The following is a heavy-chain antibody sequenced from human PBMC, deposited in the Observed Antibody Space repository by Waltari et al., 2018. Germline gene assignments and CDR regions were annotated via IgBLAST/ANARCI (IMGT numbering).Heavy chain of an antibody. D-gene: IGHD6-19*01. J-gene: IGHJ4*02. CDR1: GYSISSGYY. V-gene: IGHV4-38-2*02. Sequence: QVQLQESGPGLVKPSETLSLTCAVSGYSISSGYYWGWIRQPPGKGLEWIGSIYHRGSTYYNPSLKSRVTISVDTSKNQFSLKLSSVTAADTAVYYCARDGSSGWYYFDYWGQGTLVTVSS. CDR3: ARDGSSGWYYFDY. CDR2: IYHRGST.